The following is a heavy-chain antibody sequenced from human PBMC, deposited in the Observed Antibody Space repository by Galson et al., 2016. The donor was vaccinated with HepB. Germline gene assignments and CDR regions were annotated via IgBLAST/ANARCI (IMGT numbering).Heavy chain of an antibody. CDR1: GFTFSVSA. V-gene: IGHV3-48*04. CDR3: ATYCSGTTCYYSYFDY. Sequence: SLRLSCAASGFTFSVSALNWVRQAPGKGLEWVSYITSTSTTIYYADSVEGRFTISRDNAKNSLYLQMNSLRAEDTAVYYCATYCSGTTCYYSYFDYWGQGTLVTVSS. D-gene: IGHD2-2*01. CDR2: ITSTSTTI. J-gene: IGHJ4*02.